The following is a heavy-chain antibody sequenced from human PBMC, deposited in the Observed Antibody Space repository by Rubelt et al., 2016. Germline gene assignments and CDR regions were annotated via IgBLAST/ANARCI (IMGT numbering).Heavy chain of an antibody. Sequence: QLQLQESGPGLVKPSETLSLTCTVSGGSISSSSYYFTWIRQPPGKGLEWIGEIHPSGSTNYNPSLKSRVTISADTSKNQFSLNLNSVTAADTAVDYCARGLDSTKTGADWGQGTLVTVSS. J-gene: IGHJ4*02. V-gene: IGHV4-39*07. D-gene: IGHD3-10*01. CDR3: ARGLDSTKTGAD. CDR1: GGSISSSSYY. CDR2: IHPSGST.